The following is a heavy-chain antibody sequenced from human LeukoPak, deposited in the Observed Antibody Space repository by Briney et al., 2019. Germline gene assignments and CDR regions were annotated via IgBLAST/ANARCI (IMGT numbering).Heavy chain of an antibody. CDR3: ARGDQLYYYGMDV. CDR2: IYPGDSDT. CDR1: GYSFTSYW. J-gene: IGHJ6*02. Sequence: GESLKISCKGSGYSFTSYWIGWVRQMPGKGLEWMGIIYPGDSDTRYSPSFQGQVTISADKSISTAYLQRSSLKVSDTAMYYCARGDQLYYYGMDVWGQGTTVTVSS. D-gene: IGHD2-2*01. V-gene: IGHV5-51*01.